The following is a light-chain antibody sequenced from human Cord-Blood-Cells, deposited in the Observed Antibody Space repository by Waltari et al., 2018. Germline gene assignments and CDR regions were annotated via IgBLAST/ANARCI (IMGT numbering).Light chain of an antibody. CDR1: QSLSSY. Sequence: DIQMTQSPFSLSACVGDRGTITCLASQSLSSYLNWYQQKPGKAPKLLIYAASSLQRGVPSMFSGSGYGTDFTLTISRLQPEDFATYYCQQSYSTPLTCGGGIRVEIK. CDR2: AAS. V-gene: IGKV1-39*01. CDR3: QQSYSTPLT. J-gene: IGKJ4*01.